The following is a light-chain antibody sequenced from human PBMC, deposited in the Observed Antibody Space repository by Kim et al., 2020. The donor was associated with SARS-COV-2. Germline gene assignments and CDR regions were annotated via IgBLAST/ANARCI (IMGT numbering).Light chain of an antibody. CDR1: QSVGSN. Sequence: SVSPGERVTLSCRASQSVGSNLAWYQQKPGQPPRLLIYRASARAAGSPVRFSGSGSGTDFTLTISSLQSEDFAVYYCQQYNNWPYTFGQGTKLEI. CDR3: QQYNNWPYT. J-gene: IGKJ2*01. CDR2: RAS. V-gene: IGKV3-15*01.